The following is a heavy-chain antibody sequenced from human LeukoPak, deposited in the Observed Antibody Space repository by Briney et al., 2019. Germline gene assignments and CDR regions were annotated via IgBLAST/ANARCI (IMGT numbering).Heavy chain of an antibody. V-gene: IGHV3-23*01. D-gene: IGHD1-26*01. J-gene: IGHJ6*02. CDR2: ISGSGANT. CDR3: ARVLKGESGALGVDV. Sequence: PGASPRLSCAASGFTFSSYGMTWVRQAPGKGLEWDSSISGSGANTYYVGSVKGRFTISRDNSKNTVHLQMSSLRAEDTAVYHCARVLKGESGALGVDVWGQGTTVTVSS. CDR1: GFTFSSYG.